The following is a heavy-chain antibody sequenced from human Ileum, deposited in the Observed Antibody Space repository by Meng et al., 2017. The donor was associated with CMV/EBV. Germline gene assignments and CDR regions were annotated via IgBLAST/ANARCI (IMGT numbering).Heavy chain of an antibody. Sequence: GQREQGGAGLLKPSETLALTCAVYGGSFSDYDWIWIPQSPGKGLEWIGEVHHSGITNYNPSLKSRVTISVDTSKNQFFLKLTSVTAADTGLYYCATNSEDYWGQGTLVTVSS. CDR1: GGSFSDYD. CDR3: ATNSEDY. J-gene: IGHJ4*02. CDR2: VHHSGIT. D-gene: IGHD4-23*01. V-gene: IGHV4-34*01.